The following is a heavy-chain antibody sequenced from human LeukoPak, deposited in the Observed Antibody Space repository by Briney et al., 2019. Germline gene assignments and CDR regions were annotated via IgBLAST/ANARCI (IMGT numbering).Heavy chain of an antibody. CDR2: IYHSGST. V-gene: IGHV4-4*02. CDR1: GGSISSSNW. J-gene: IGHJ3*02. CDR3: ARALGYCSSTSCYSGAFDI. D-gene: IGHD2-2*01. Sequence: SETLSLTCAVSGGSISSSNWWSWVRQPPGKGLEWIGEIYHSGSTNYNPSLKSRVTISVDKSKNQFSLKLSSVTAADTAVYYCARALGYCSSTSCYSGAFDIWGQGTMVTVSS.